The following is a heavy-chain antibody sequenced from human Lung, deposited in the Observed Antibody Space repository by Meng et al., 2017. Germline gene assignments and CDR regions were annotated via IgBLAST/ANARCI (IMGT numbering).Heavy chain of an antibody. J-gene: IGHJ4*02. CDR1: GYSFPAYY. V-gene: IGHV1-2*06. CDR3: ARDENISAAGKLFGDY. CDR2: NDPNSGVT. D-gene: IGHD6-13*01. Sequence: QGKSRGEGNKPGASVQDTCRPSGYSFPAYYIHWVRQAPGQGLEWMGRNDPNSGVTEYAHKFDGRVTMCGDTSISTAYMELRRLTSDDTAVYYCARDENISAAGKLFGDYWCKGTLVTVSS.